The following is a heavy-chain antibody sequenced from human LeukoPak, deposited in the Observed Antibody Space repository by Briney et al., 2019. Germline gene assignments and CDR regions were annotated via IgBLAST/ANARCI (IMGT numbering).Heavy chain of an antibody. D-gene: IGHD6-13*01. CDR2: IYTSGST. J-gene: IGHJ6*02. CDR1: GGSISSGSYY. CDR3: ARDDPGYSSTKNGMDV. V-gene: IGHV4-61*02. Sequence: SQTLSLTCTVSGGSISSGSYYWSWIRQPAGEGLEWIGRIYTSGSTNYNPSLKSRVTISVDTSKNQFSLKLSSVTAADTAAYYCARDDPGYSSTKNGMDVWGQGTTVTVSS.